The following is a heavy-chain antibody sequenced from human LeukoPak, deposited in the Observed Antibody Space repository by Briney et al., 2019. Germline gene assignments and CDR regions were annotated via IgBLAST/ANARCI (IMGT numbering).Heavy chain of an antibody. J-gene: IGHJ6*04. CDR2: IWYDGSNK. D-gene: IGHD3-10*01. CDR1: GFTFSSYG. V-gene: IGHV3-33*01. Sequence: GGSLRLSCAASGFTFSSYGMHWVRQAPGKGLEWVAVIWYDGSNKYYADSVKGRFTISRDNSKNTLYLQMNSLRAEDTAVYYCARVSGDGDPTHYGMDVWGKGTTVIVSS. CDR3: ARVSGDGDPTHYGMDV.